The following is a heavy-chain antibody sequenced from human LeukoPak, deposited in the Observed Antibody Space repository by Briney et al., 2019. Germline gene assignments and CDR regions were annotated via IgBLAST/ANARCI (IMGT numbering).Heavy chain of an antibody. CDR1: GYTFTGYY. Sequence: GASVKVSCKASGYTFTGYYMHWVRQAPGQGLEWMGWINPNSGGTNYTQKFQGRVTMTRDTSISTAYMELSRLRSDDTAVYYCASEYSSSWYTRAFDIWGQGTMVTVSS. J-gene: IGHJ3*02. D-gene: IGHD6-13*01. CDR3: ASEYSSSWYTRAFDI. V-gene: IGHV1-2*02. CDR2: INPNSGGT.